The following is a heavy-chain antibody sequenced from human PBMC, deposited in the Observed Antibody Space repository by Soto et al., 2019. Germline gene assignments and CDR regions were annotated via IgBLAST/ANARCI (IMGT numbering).Heavy chain of an antibody. Sequence: PSQTLSLTCTVSGGSISSCAYYWGWVRQPPGKALEYMGVICSSGSTIYNPSLKSRVIISVDMSKSQFSLTLTSVTAADTAVYYCARDRWQQVVYFDYWGQGTLVTVSS. CDR2: ICSSGST. D-gene: IGHD6-13*01. CDR1: GGSISSCAYY. V-gene: IGHV4-39*02. CDR3: ARDRWQQVVYFDY. J-gene: IGHJ4*02.